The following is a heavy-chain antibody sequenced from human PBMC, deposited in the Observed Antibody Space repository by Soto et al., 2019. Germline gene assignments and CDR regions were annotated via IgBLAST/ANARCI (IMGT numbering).Heavy chain of an antibody. CDR3: ATVRRARHRTFYFDP. CDR1: SGSISSNY. J-gene: IGHJ5*02. CDR2: ISSSGST. Sequence: QVQLQESGPGLVKPSETLSLTCTASSGSISSNYWSCIRQPPGKGLEWIGYISSSGSTSYNASLQRRVSISVDTSRSQISLRLTSVTAADTAVYYCATVRRARHRTFYFDPWGRGTLVTVSS. V-gene: IGHV4-59*01. D-gene: IGHD2-8*01.